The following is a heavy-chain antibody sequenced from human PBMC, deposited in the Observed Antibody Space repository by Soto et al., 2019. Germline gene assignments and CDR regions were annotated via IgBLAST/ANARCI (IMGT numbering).Heavy chain of an antibody. CDR2: ISGSGGST. J-gene: IGHJ4*02. CDR1: GFSFSSYA. D-gene: IGHD3-22*01. V-gene: IGHV3-23*01. Sequence: GLCMRLSCAASGFSFSSYAMSWVGQAPGKGLEWVSAISGSGGSTYYADSVKGRFTISRDNSKNTLYLQMNSLRAEDTAVYYCAKVEYYYDSSGHFDYWGQRPLGTVSS. CDR3: AKVEYYYDSSGHFDY.